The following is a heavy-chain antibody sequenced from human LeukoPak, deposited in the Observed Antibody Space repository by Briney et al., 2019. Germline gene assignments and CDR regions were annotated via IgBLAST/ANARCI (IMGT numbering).Heavy chain of an antibody. CDR3: ARDGFVGGNYFGCWFDL. CDR2: VSHDGSER. CDR1: GGNFGRYA. Sequence: GSLRLSFAASGGNFGRYAVKWVRQAPGKGLDRVSAVSHDGSERYADSVKGRFTISRDNSRNTLYLQMNSLRVEDTAVYYCARDGFVGGNYFGCWFDLWGQGTLVTVSS. D-gene: IGHD4-23*01. J-gene: IGHJ5*02. V-gene: IGHV3-30*04.